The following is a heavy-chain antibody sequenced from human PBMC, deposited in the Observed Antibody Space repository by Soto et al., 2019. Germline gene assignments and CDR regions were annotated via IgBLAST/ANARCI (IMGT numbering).Heavy chain of an antibody. CDR3: AKIAGGQTVNGYSDY. CDR1: GLTFSAYA. J-gene: IGHJ4*02. Sequence: EVQLVESGGALVQPGGSLRLSCAASGLTFSAYAMTWGRQAPGKGLEWVSGISGNGDTTYYADSVKGRFIVSRDNSRNTVYLQLNSLRAEDTAIYYCAKIAGGQTVNGYSDYWGQGTLVTVSS. D-gene: IGHD5-12*01. CDR2: ISGNGDTT. V-gene: IGHV3-23*04.